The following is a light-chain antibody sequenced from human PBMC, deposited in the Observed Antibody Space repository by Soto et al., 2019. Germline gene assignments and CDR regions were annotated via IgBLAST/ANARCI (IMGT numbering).Light chain of an antibody. CDR1: NSNIGSNT. V-gene: IGLV1-44*01. J-gene: IGLJ2*01. CDR3: AAWDDSLNGPV. CDR2: SNN. Sequence: QSALTQPPSASGTPGQRVTISCSGSNSNIGSNTVNWYQQLPGTAPKLLIYSNNQRPSGVPDRFSGSKSGTSASLAISGLQSEDEADYYCAAWDDSLNGPVFGGGTKVTVL.